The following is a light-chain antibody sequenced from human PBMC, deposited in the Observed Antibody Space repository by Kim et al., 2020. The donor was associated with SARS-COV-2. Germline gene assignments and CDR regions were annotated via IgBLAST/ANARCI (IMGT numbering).Light chain of an antibody. V-gene: IGKV3-20*01. J-gene: IGKJ2*01. CDR2: GAS. CDR1: QSVRNNY. Sequence: EIVLTQSPGTLSLSPGERATLSCRASQSVRNNYLAWYQQKPGQAPRLLISGASSRATGIPDRFSGSGSGTDFTLTISRLESEDFAVYYCQQYSSSPPMYTFGQGTKLEI. CDR3: QQYSSSPPMYT.